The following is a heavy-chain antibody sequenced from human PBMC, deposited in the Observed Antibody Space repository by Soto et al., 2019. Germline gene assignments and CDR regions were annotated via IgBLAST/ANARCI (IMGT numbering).Heavy chain of an antibody. D-gene: IGHD2-21*01. V-gene: IGHV4-30-4*01. CDR2: IYYTGIT. CDR3: AREERKGIISWFDP. Sequence: SETLSLTCAVSGGSVSGVDYFWSWIRQSPGKGLEWIGYIYYTGITHLNPSLKSRLTMAVDTSKNEFSLKLTSVSAADTAVYFCAREERKGIISWFDPWGQGTPVTV. CDR1: GGSVSGVDYF. J-gene: IGHJ5*02.